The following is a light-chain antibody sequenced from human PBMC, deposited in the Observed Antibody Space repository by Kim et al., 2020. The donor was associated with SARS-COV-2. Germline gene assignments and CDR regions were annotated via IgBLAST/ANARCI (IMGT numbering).Light chain of an antibody. V-gene: IGKV1-27*01. CDR1: QGISSF. Sequence: DIQMTQSPSSLSASVGDRVTITCRASQGISSFLGWYQQKPGEVPQLLIYAASTLQVGVTSRFSGSGSGTDFTLTISSLQAEDVATYYCQSYNSAPWTFGQGTKVDIK. J-gene: IGKJ1*01. CDR3: QSYNSAPWT. CDR2: AAS.